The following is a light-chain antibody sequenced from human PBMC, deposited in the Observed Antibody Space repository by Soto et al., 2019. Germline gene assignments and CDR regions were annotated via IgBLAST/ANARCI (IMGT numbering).Light chain of an antibody. CDR3: QQYFGTPLT. CDR2: WAS. V-gene: IGKV4-1*01. CDR1: QSILFSSNNKNY. J-gene: IGKJ4*01. Sequence: DIVMTQSPDSLAVSLGERATINCKSSQSILFSSNNKNYLAWYQQKPGQSPKLLIYWASTRESGVPDRFRGSGSGTEFTLTISSLQAEDVAVYYCQQYFGTPLTFGGGTKVQIK.